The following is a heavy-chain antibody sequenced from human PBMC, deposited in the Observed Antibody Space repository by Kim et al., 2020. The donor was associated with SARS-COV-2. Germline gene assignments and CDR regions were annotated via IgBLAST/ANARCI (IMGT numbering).Heavy chain of an antibody. J-gene: IGHJ6*03. CDR3: AIGTDGLGEIVLVVGSYDYYMDV. CDR2: INHSGST. CDR1: GGSFSGYY. Sequence: SETLSLTCAVYGGSFSGYYWSWIRQPPGKGLEWIGEINHSGSTNYNPSLKSRVTISVDTSKNQFSLKLSSVTAADTAVYYCAIGTDGLGEIVLVVGSYDYYMDVWGKGTTVTVSS. V-gene: IGHV4-34*01. D-gene: IGHD2-8*02.